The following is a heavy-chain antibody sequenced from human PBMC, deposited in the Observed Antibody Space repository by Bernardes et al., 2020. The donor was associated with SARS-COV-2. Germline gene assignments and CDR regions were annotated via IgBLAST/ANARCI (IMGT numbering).Heavy chain of an antibody. CDR2: IFGAGNYI. CDR3: ARDVGGTDWRFGFDV. D-gene: IGHD3-9*01. V-gene: IGHV3-21*01. J-gene: IGHJ3*01. CDR1: GLHLTNYL. Sequence: GGAPGLPLVGLGLHLTNYLFSWVRQAPGEGTGGGSSIFGAGNYIYYGDSVRGRFTTSRDNTRTSVFLQMESLRAEDTAVYYCARDVGGTDWRFGFDVWGPGTMVHVSS.